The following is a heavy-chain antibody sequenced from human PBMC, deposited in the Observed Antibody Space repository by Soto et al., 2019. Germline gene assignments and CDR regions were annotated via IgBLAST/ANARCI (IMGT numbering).Heavy chain of an antibody. V-gene: IGHV1-69*01. Sequence: QVQLVQSGAEVKKPGSSVKVSCKASGGTFSSYAISWVRQAPGQGLEWMGGIIPIFGTANYAQKFQGRITITAEEATSTAYKELGSLRSEDTAVYYCARDSPPQQWPSGGGMDVWGQGTTVTVSS. CDR1: GGTFSSYA. J-gene: IGHJ6*02. D-gene: IGHD6-19*01. CDR2: IIPIFGTA. CDR3: ARDSPPQQWPSGGGMDV.